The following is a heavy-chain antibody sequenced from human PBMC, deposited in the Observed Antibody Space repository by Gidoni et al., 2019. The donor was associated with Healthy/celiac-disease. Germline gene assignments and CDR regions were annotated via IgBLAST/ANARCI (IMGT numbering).Heavy chain of an antibody. CDR2: INPSGGST. D-gene: IGHD5-12*01. J-gene: IGHJ3*02. CDR3: ARDRLPDDAFDI. V-gene: IGHV1-46*03. Sequence: QVQLVQSGAEVKKTGAAGKVSCKASGYTFTSYYMHWVRQAPGQGLEWMGIINPSGGSTSYAQKFQGRVTMTRDTSTSTVYMELSSLRSEDTAVYYCARDRLPDDAFDIWGQGTMVTVSS. CDR1: GYTFTSYY.